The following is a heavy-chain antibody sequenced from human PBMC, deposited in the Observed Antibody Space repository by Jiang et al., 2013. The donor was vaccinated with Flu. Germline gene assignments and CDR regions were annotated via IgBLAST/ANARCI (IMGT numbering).Heavy chain of an antibody. Sequence: QTLSLTCAISGDSVSSNSAAWNWIRQSHREALSGWKDILQVKWYNDYAVSVKSRITINPDTSKNQFSLQLNSVTPEDTAVYYCARGLGYCSSTSCYKYYYYMDVWGKGTTVTVSS. CDR3: ARGLGYCSSTSCYKYYYYMDV. D-gene: IGHD2-2*02. CDR1: GDSVSSNSAA. J-gene: IGHJ6*03. V-gene: IGHV6-1*01. CDR2: ILQVKWYN.